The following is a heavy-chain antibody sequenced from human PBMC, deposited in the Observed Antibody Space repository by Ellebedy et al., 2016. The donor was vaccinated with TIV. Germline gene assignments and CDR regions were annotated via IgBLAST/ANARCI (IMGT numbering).Heavy chain of an antibody. CDR3: AKAYSSAIKP. CDR1: GFTFSNYW. J-gene: IGHJ5*02. CDR2: INADGSSV. V-gene: IGHV3-74*01. D-gene: IGHD6-25*01. Sequence: GGSLRLSXAASGFTFSNYWMYWVRQAPGKGLVWVARINADGSSVAYADSVKGRFTISRDNSKNTLYLQMNSLRAEDTAVYHCAKAYSSAIKPWGQGTLVTVSS.